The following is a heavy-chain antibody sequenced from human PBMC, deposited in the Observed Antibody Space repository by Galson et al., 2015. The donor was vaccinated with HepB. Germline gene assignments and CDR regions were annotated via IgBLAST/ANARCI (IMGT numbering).Heavy chain of an antibody. CDR1: GFTFSSYA. J-gene: IGHJ4*02. D-gene: IGHD1-26*01. V-gene: IGHV3-30*04. Sequence: SLRLSCAASGFTFSSYAMHWVRQAPGKGLEWVAVISYDGSNKYYADSVKGRFTISRDNSKNTLYLQMNSLRAEDTAVYYCARDRLAIVGDWEYYFDYWGQGTLVTVSS. CDR3: ARDRLAIVGDWEYYFDY. CDR2: ISYDGSNK.